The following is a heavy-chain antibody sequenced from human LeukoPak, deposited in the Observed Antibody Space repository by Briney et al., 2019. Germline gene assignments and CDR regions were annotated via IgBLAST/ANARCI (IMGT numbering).Heavy chain of an antibody. Sequence: PGGSLRLSCAASGFTFDDYAMHWVRQAPGKGLEWVSGISWNSGSIGYADSVKGRFTISRDNAKNSLYLQMNSLRAEDTALYYCAKDQRFLGGMDVWGQGTTVIVSS. CDR2: ISWNSGSI. CDR3: AKDQRFLGGMDV. J-gene: IGHJ6*02. CDR1: GFTFDDYA. D-gene: IGHD3-3*01. V-gene: IGHV3-9*01.